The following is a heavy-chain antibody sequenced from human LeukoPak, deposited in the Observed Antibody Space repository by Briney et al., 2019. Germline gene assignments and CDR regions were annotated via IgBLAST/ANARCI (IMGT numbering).Heavy chain of an antibody. CDR1: GFTVSSNY. CDR3: ARVGVAGPFDY. V-gene: IGHV3-53*01. CDR2: IYSGGST. Sequence: GGSLRLSCAASGFTVSSNYMSRVRQAPGKWLEWVSVIYSGGSTYYADSVKGRFTISRDNSKNTLYLQMNSLRAEDTAVYYCARVGVAGPFDYWGQGTLVTVSS. D-gene: IGHD3-3*01. J-gene: IGHJ4*02.